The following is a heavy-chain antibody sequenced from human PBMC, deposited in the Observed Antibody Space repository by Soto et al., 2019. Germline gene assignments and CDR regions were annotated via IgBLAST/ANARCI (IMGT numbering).Heavy chain of an antibody. Sequence: EVQLLQSGGGLVQPEGSLRVSCVASGFNFTIYAMSWVRQAPGRGLEWISRIGETCTTLHYADSAKGRFIVSRDNYLKTLFLELQRPRFDDSAVYYWVQGGCADSWGQGTLVAVSS. CDR1: GFNFTIYA. J-gene: IGHJ4*02. CDR3: VQGGCADS. CDR2: IGETCTTL. V-gene: IGHV3-23*01. D-gene: IGHD6-19*01.